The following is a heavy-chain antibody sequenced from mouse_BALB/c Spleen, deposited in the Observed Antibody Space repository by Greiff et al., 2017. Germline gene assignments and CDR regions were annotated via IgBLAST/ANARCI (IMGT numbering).Heavy chain of an antibody. Sequence: EVKLVESGGGLVQPGGSRKLSCAASGFTFSSFGMHWVRQAPEKGLEWVAYISSGSSTIYYADTVKGRFTISRDNPKNTLFLQMTSLRSEDTAMYYCARVLTGTYYFDYWGQGTTLTVSS. CDR2: ISSGSSTI. D-gene: IGHD4-1*01. J-gene: IGHJ2*01. CDR3: ARVLTGTYYFDY. V-gene: IGHV5-17*02. CDR1: GFTFSSFG.